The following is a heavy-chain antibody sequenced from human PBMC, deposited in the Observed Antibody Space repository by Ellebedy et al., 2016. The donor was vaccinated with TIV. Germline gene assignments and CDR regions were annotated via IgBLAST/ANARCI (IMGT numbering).Heavy chain of an antibody. CDR1: GFTFSNYW. V-gene: IGHV3-7*01. Sequence: GESLKISCEASGFTFSNYWMTWVRQAPGEGLEWVANVKQDGSEENYVDSVKGRFSISRDNTKNSLYVQMNSLRPEDTAVYYCARDQWLGRAYYFDYWGRGTLVTVSS. J-gene: IGHJ4*02. D-gene: IGHD6-19*01. CDR2: VKQDGSEE. CDR3: ARDQWLGRAYYFDY.